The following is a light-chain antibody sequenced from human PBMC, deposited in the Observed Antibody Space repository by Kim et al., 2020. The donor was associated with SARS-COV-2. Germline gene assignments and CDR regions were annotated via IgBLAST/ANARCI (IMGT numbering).Light chain of an antibody. V-gene: IGLV2-14*03. CDR3: SSYTSSSSRV. CDR1: SSDVGGYDY. Sequence: GQSITISCAGTSSDVGGYDYVSGYQQHPGKVPKLMIYDVTNRPSGVSNLFAGSKSGNTASLTISGLQAEDEADYYCSSYTSSSSRVFGGGTKLTVL. CDR2: DVT. J-gene: IGLJ3*02.